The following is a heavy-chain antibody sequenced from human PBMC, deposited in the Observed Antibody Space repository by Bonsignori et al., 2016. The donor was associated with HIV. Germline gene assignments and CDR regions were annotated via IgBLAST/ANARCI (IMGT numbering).Heavy chain of an antibody. J-gene: IGHJ4*02. CDR2: INPSGGST. CDR3: ARGWISGSYDY. D-gene: IGHD1-26*01. V-gene: IGHV1-46*01. Sequence: WVRQAPGQGLEWMGIINPSGGSTSYAQKFQGRVTMTRDTSTSTVYMELSSLRSEDTAVYYCARGWISGSYDYWGQGTLVTVSS.